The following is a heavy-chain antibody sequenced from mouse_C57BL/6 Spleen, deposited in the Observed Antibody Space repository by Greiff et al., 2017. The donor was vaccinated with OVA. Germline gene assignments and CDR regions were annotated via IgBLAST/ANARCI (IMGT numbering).Heavy chain of an antibody. V-gene: IGHV5-9-1*02. CDR1: GFTFSSYA. CDR3: TRVCSGDYYAMDY. D-gene: IGHD3-2*02. J-gene: IGHJ4*01. Sequence: EVKVEESGEGLVKPGGSLKLSCAASGFTFSSYAMSWVRQTPEKRLEWVAYISSGGDYIYYADTVKGRFTISRDNARNTLYLQMSSLKSEDTAMYYCTRVCSGDYYAMDYWGQGTSVTVSS. CDR2: ISSGGDYI.